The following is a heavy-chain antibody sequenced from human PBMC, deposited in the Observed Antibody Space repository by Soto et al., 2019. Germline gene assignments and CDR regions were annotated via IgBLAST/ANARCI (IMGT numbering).Heavy chain of an antibody. V-gene: IGHV3-74*01. CDR1: GGSISNNNW. D-gene: IGHD5-18*01. CDR2: INSDGSST. J-gene: IGHJ4*02. CDR3: PRPRGYGLDY. Sequence: VQLQESGPGLVKPSGTLALTCAVSGGSISNNNWWSWVRQSPGKGLEWVSRINSDGSSTSYADSVKGRFTSCRDNAKNTLYLQLNRLRTEDTAVYYVPRPRGYGLDYWRQGTLVTVSS.